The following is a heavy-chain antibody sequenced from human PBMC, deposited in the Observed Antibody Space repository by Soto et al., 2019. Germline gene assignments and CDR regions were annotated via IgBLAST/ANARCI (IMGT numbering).Heavy chain of an antibody. CDR2: ISSSSSTI. J-gene: IGHJ4*02. CDR1: GFTFSSYS. D-gene: IGHD1-26*01. CDR3: ARVGVAVGAIFYFDY. Sequence: PGGSLRLSCAASGFTFSSYSMNWVRQAPGKGLEWVSYISSSSSTIYYADSVKGRFTISRDNAKNSLYLQMNSLRDEDTAVYYCARVGVAVGAIFYFDYWGQGTLVTVSS. V-gene: IGHV3-48*02.